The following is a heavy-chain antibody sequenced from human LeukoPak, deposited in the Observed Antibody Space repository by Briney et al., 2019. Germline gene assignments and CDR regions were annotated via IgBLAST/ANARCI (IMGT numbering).Heavy chain of an antibody. Sequence: SETLSLTCTVSGGAVSNYYCSWIRQPPGKGLEWIGFIYYSGSTHYNPSLKSRLTISLDTSKNQFSLKLSSVTAADTAVYYCARGRIAVAGTKNYFDYWGQGTLVTVSS. D-gene: IGHD6-19*01. V-gene: IGHV4-59*02. CDR2: IYYSGST. CDR1: GGAVSNYY. J-gene: IGHJ4*02. CDR3: ARGRIAVAGTKNYFDY.